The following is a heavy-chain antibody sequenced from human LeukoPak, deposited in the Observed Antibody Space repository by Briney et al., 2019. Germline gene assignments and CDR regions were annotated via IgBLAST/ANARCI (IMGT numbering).Heavy chain of an antibody. V-gene: IGHV1-69*05. Sequence: SVKVSCKASGGTFSSYAISWVRQAPGQGLEWMGGIIPIFGTANYAQKFQGRVTITTDESTSTAYMELSSLRSEDTAVYYYASNYGGNSVGGYYYYYMDVWGKGTTVTVSS. J-gene: IGHJ6*03. D-gene: IGHD4-23*01. CDR3: ASNYGGNSVGGYYYYYMDV. CDR2: IIPIFGTA. CDR1: GGTFSSYA.